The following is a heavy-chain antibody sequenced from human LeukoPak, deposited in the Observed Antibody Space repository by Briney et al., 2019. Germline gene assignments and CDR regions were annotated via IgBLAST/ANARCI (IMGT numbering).Heavy chain of an antibody. CDR3: ARATVDTAMVFGY. Sequence: GESLKISCQGSGNTYTNYWVAWVRQMPGKGLEWMGIIFPGDSDTRYSPSFQGQVTISADKSINTAYLHWSSLRASDTAVYYCARATVDTAMVFGYWGQGTLVTVSS. CDR2: IFPGDSDT. CDR1: GNTYTNYW. J-gene: IGHJ4*02. D-gene: IGHD5-18*01. V-gene: IGHV5-51*01.